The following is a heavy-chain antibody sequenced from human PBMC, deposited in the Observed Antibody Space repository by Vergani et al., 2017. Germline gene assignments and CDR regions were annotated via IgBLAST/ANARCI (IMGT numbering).Heavy chain of an antibody. D-gene: IGHD3-16*01. J-gene: IGHJ2*01. CDR3: ASGKYYSDSTSHFRGRYFDV. CDR1: GDSIISRSYY. CDR2: IYNSGNG. V-gene: IGHV4-39*01. Sequence: QRQLQESGPGLVKASETLSLTCTVPGDSIISRSYYWGWIRQPPGKGLEWIGSIYNSGNGDSSSSPKSRVTLPADTPKNQFSLRLTSVTAADTAVYYGASGKYYSDSTSHFRGRYFDVWGRGTLVTVPS.